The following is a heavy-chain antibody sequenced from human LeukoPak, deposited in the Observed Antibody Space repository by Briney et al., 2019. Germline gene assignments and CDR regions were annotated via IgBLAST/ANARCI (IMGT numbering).Heavy chain of an antibody. V-gene: IGHV3-48*03. CDR1: GFTFSSYE. CDR3: AKDRRYSYDPRDFDY. CDR2: ISSSGSTI. D-gene: IGHD5-18*01. Sequence: GGSLRLSCAPSGFTFSSYEMNWVRQAPGKGLEWVSYISSSGSTIYYADSVKGRFTISRDNAKNSLYLQMNSLRAEDTAVYYCAKDRRYSYDPRDFDYWGQGTLVTVSS. J-gene: IGHJ4*02.